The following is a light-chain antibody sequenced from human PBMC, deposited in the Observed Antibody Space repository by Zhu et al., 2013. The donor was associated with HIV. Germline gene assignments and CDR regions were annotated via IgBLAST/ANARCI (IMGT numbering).Light chain of an antibody. V-gene: IGKV1-5*03. Sequence: DIQMTQSPSTLSASVGDRVTIACRASQSISSWLAWYQQKPGEAPKLLIYRSSSLESGVPSRFSGSGSGTEFTLTISGLQPDDFATYYCQQYNSYSRTFGQGTRVEIK. CDR3: QQYNSYSRT. J-gene: IGKJ1*01. CDR1: QSISSW. CDR2: RSS.